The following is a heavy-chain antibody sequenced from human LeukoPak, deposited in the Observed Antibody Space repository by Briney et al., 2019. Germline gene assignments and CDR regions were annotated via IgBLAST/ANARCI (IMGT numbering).Heavy chain of an antibody. CDR2: ITSSGTYI. D-gene: IGHD2-15*01. CDR3: ARRVGYCSGGTCKSYYMDV. J-gene: IGHJ6*03. Sequence: GGSLRLSRAASGFTFSIYSMNWVRQAPGKGLEWVSSITSSGTYIYYADSVKGRFTISRDNAQNSLYLQMNSLRADDTAVYYCARRVGYCSGGTCKSYYMDVWGKGTTVTVSS. CDR1: GFTFSIYS. V-gene: IGHV3-21*01.